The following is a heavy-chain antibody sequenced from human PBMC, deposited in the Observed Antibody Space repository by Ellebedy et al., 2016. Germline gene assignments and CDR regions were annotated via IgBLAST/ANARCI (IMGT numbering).Heavy chain of an antibody. CDR2: VLHTGTT. V-gene: IGHV4-59*01. J-gene: IGHJ4*02. D-gene: IGHD6-19*01. Sequence: SQTLSLTCAVSHDSTGDFYWNWIRRPPGKGLEWIGYVLHTGTTNYNPSLKSRVTMSVDTSKSQISLRLTSVTAADTAVYYCAKWNGGWYAFEVWGQGTLVTVSS. CDR3: AKWNGGWYAFEV. CDR1: HDSTGDFY.